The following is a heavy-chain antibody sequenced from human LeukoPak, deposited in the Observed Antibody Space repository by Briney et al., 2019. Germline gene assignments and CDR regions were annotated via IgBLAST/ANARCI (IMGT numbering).Heavy chain of an antibody. V-gene: IGHV4-39*01. CDR2: IYYSGST. J-gene: IGHJ4*02. CDR1: GGSISTTGYY. Sequence: PSETLSLTCTVSGGSISTTGYYWAWIRQPPGKGLQWIASIYYSGSTYYNPSLKSRVTISVDTSKNQFSLKLSSVTAADTAVYYCARRLSYDFWSGRQGAKTVTDYWGQGTLVTVSS. CDR3: ARRLSYDFWSGRQGAKTVTDY. D-gene: IGHD3-3*01.